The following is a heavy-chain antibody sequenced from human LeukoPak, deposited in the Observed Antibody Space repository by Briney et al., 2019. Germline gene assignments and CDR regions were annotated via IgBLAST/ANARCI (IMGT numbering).Heavy chain of an antibody. CDR2: IYYSGST. CDR3: ARVADGSGRYNWFDP. V-gene: IGHV4-39*01. D-gene: IGHD5-12*01. J-gene: IGHJ5*02. CDR1: DGSISSSSYY. Sequence: SETLSLTCTVSDGSISSSSYYWGWIRQPPGKGLEWIGSIYYSGSTYYNPSLKSRVTISVDTSKNQFSLKLSSVTAADTAVYYCARVADGSGRYNWFDPWGQGTLVTVSS.